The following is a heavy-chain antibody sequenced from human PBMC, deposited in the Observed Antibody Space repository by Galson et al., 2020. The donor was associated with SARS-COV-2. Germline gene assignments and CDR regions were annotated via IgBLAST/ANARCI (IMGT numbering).Heavy chain of an antibody. Sequence: SETLSLTCTVSGGSISSSSYYWGWIRQPPGKGLEWIGSIYYSGSTYYNPSLKSRVTISVDTSKNQFSLKLSSVTAADTAVYYCARHTYYYGGFDPGGQGTLVTVSS. V-gene: IGHV4-39*01. D-gene: IGHD3-10*01. J-gene: IGHJ5*02. CDR3: ARHTYYYGGFDP. CDR2: IYYSGST. CDR1: GGSISSSSYY.